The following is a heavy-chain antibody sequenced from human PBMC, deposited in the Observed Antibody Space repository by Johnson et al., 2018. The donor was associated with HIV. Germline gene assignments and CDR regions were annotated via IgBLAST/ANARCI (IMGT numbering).Heavy chain of an antibody. Sequence: EVQLVESGGGLVQPGGSLRLSCAASGFTFSSYWMSWVRQAPGKGLEWVANIKQDGSEKYYVDSVKGRFTNSRDNAKNSLYLQMNSLRAEDTALYYCARDESEYYYESSGEGAFDIWGQGTMVTVSS. V-gene: IGHV3-7*05. D-gene: IGHD3-22*01. J-gene: IGHJ3*02. CDR1: GFTFSSYW. CDR3: ARDESEYYYESSGEGAFDI. CDR2: IKQDGSEK.